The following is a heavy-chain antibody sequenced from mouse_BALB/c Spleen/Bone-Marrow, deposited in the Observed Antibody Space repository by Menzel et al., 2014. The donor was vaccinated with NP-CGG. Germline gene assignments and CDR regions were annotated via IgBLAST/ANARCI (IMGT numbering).Heavy chain of an antibody. CDR2: ISCYNGAS. Sequence: VVKTGASVKISCKASGYSFTGYYMHWIKQSHGKSLEWIGYISCYNGASGYNQKFKGKATFTVDTSSTIDQMQSNSLTYEDSAVYYCARRRDGNNSFDYWDRGTTPT. D-gene: IGHD2-1*01. V-gene: IGHV1S34*01. CDR1: GYSFTGYY. CDR3: ARRRDGNNSFDY. J-gene: IGHJ2*01.